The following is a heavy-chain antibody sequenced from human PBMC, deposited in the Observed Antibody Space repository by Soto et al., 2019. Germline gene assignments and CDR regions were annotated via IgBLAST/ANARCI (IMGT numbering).Heavy chain of an antibody. V-gene: IGHV4-39*01. CDR3: ARHMRAVASPLGY. J-gene: IGHJ4*02. Sequence: KTSETLSLTCSVSGGSFSNTIYYWAWIRQPPGKGLEWIGSIYYNGNAFYNPSLKSRVTISVDSSKSQFSLKVTSVTAADTAVYYCARHMRAVASPLGYWGQGALVTVSS. D-gene: IGHD6-19*01. CDR1: GGSFSNTIYY. CDR2: IYYNGNA.